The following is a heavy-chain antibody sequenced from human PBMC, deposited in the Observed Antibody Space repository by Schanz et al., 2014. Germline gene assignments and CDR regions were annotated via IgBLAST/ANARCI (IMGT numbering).Heavy chain of an antibody. CDR1: GFTFSTYW. V-gene: IGHV3-74*01. J-gene: IGHJ4*02. CDR3: AREDCSATSCYFRY. CDR2: INSDGTTT. D-gene: IGHD2-21*01. Sequence: VQLVESGGGLVQPGGSLRLSCAASGFTFSTYWMHWVRQAPGKGLVWVSHINSDGTTTTYADSVKGRFTISRDNSNNTVYLQMNTLRAEDTAVYYCAREDCSATSCYFRYWGQGTLVTVSS.